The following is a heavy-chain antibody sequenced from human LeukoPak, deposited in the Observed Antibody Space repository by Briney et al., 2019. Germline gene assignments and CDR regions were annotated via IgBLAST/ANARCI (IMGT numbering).Heavy chain of an antibody. V-gene: IGHV3-48*02. D-gene: IGHD2-2*02. J-gene: IGHJ4*02. CDR3: AREGYCSSTSCYNLYYFDY. CDR2: ISSSSSTI. CDR1: GFTFSSYS. Sequence: GGSLRFSCAASGFTFSSYSMNWVRQAPGKGLEWVSYISSSSSTIYYADSVKGRFTISRDNAKNSLYLQMNSLRDEDTAVYYCAREGYCSSTSCYNLYYFDYWGQGTLVTVSS.